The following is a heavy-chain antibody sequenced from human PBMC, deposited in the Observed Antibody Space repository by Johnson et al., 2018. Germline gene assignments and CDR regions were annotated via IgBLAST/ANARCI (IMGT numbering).Heavy chain of an antibody. D-gene: IGHD1-26*01. J-gene: IGHJ3*02. V-gene: IGHV1-8*01. CDR3: ARGRSYLAVDAFDI. CDR1: GYTFTSYD. CDR2: MNPNSGNP. Sequence: QVQLVQSGAEVKKPGASVKVSCKASGYTFTSYDINWVRQATGQGLEWMGWMNPNSGNPGYAQKFQGRVTMTRNTSISTAYMELSSLRSEDTAVYYCARGRSYLAVDAFDIWGQGTMVTVSS.